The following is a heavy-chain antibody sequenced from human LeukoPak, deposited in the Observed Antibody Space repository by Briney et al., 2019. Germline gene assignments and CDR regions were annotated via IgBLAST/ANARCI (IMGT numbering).Heavy chain of an antibody. CDR2: ISGSGGST. CDR1: GFTFSSYA. CDR3: AKSNLLWFGELRPTLYYFDY. Sequence: PGGSLRLSCAASGFTFSSYAMSWVRQAPGKGLEWVSAISGSGGSTYYADSVKGRFTISRDNSKSTLHLQMNSLRAEDTAVYYCAKSNLLWFGELRPTLYYFDYWGQGTLVTVSS. V-gene: IGHV3-23*01. J-gene: IGHJ4*02. D-gene: IGHD3-10*01.